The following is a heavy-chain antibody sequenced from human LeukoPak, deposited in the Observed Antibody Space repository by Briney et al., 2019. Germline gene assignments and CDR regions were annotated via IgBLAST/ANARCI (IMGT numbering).Heavy chain of an antibody. V-gene: IGHV3-20*04. CDR1: GFTFDDYG. CDR2: INWNGGST. J-gene: IGHJ4*02. CDR3: AREKVAAAETFFDY. Sequence: GGSLRLSCAASGFTFDDYGMSWVRQAPGKGLEWVSGINWNGGSTGYADSVKGRFTISRDNAKNSLYLQMNSLRAEDTALYYCAREKVAAAETFFDYWRQGTLVTVSS. D-gene: IGHD6-13*01.